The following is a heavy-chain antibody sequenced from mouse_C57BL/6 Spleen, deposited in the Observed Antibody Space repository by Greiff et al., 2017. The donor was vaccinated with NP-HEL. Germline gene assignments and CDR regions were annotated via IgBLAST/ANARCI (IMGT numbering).Heavy chain of an antibody. Sequence: QVQLQQPGAELVRPGTSVKLSCKASGYTFTSYWMHWVKQRPGQGLEWIGVIDPSDSYTNYNQKFKGKATLTVDTSSSTAYMQLSSLTSEDSAVYYCARGWNYRGAMDYWGQGTSVTVSS. D-gene: IGHD2-1*01. CDR1: GYTFTSYW. CDR2: IDPSDSYT. J-gene: IGHJ4*01. CDR3: ARGWNYRGAMDY. V-gene: IGHV1-59*01.